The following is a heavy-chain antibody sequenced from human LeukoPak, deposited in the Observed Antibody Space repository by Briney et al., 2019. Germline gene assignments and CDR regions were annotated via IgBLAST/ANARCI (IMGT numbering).Heavy chain of an antibody. CDR1: GVTFSSHW. D-gene: IGHD1-7*01. Sequence: PGVSLRLSCAASGVTFSSHWMSWVRQAPGKGLEWVANIKHDGSENYYVGSVKGRFTISRDNAKTSLYLQMNSLRAEDTAVYYCAVYNWDSKRYLDYWGQGTLVTV. CDR2: IKHDGSEN. CDR3: AVYNWDSKRYLDY. J-gene: IGHJ4*02. V-gene: IGHV3-7*05.